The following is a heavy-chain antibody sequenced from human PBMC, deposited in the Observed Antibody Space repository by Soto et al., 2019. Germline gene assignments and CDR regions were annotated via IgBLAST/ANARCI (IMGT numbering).Heavy chain of an antibody. CDR3: ARGLGYCSGGSCRQWAFDI. D-gene: IGHD2-15*01. Sequence: GASVKVSCKASGYTFTSYDINWVRQATGQGLEWMGWMNPNSGNTGYAQKFQGRVTMTRNTSISTAYMELSSLRSEDTAVYYCARGLGYCSGGSCRQWAFDIWGQGTMVTVSS. CDR1: GYTFTSYD. CDR2: MNPNSGNT. J-gene: IGHJ3*02. V-gene: IGHV1-8*01.